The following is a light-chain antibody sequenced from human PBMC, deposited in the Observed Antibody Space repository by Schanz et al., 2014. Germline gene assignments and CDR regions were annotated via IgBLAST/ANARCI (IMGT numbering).Light chain of an antibody. CDR3: ASHVSSLTAYV. CDR1: SSDVGGYEY. CDR2: DVH. J-gene: IGLJ1*01. V-gene: IGLV2-14*03. Sequence: QSALIQPASVSGSPGQSITISCTGTSSDVGGYEYVSWYQQHPGKAPKLLISDVHDRPSGVSNRFSGSKSGNTASLTISGLQADDEADYFCASHVSSLTAYVFGSGTKLTVL.